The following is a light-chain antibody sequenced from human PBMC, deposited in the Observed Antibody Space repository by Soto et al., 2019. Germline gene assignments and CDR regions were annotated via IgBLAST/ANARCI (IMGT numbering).Light chain of an antibody. CDR3: NSYSYKTDKTLDVV. Sequence: QSALTQPASVSGSPGQSITISCTGSSNDIGGYDYVSWYQHNPGKAPKLLLYGVTTRFSGVSNRFSGSKSGNTASLTISGLQAEDEADYYCNSYSYKTDKTLDVVFGGGTKLTVL. V-gene: IGLV2-14*03. CDR1: SNDIGGYDY. J-gene: IGLJ2*01. CDR2: GVT.